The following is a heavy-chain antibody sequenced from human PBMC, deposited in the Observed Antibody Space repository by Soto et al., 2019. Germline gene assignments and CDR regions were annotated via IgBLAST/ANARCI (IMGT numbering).Heavy chain of an antibody. D-gene: IGHD6-13*01. CDR2: ISSSSSYI. V-gene: IGHV3-21*01. CDR3: ARESIAAAGGYYYGMDV. Sequence: EVQLVESGGGLVKPGGSLRLSCAASGFTFSSYSMNWVRQAPGKGLEWVSSISSSSSYIYYADSVKGRFTISRDNAKNXXYLQMNSLRAEATAVYYCARESIAAAGGYYYGMDVWGQGTTVTVSS. CDR1: GFTFSSYS. J-gene: IGHJ6*02.